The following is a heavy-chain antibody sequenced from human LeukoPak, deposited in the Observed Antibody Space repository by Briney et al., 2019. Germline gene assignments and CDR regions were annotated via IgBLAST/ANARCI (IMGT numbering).Heavy chain of an antibody. Sequence: GRSLRLSCAASGFTFDDYAMHWVRQAPGKGLEWVSGISWNSGSIGYADSVKGRFTISRDNAKNSLYPQMNSLRAEDTALYYCAKDILTTVTYYYDSSGLDYWGQGTLVTVSS. J-gene: IGHJ4*02. CDR3: AKDILTTVTYYYDSSGLDY. D-gene: IGHD3-22*01. CDR2: ISWNSGSI. CDR1: GFTFDDYA. V-gene: IGHV3-9*01.